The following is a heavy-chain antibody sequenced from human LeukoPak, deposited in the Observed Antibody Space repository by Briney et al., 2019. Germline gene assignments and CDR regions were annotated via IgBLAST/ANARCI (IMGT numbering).Heavy chain of an antibody. CDR3: ARDATAPSFDY. D-gene: IGHD2-2*01. CDR1: GFTFSRYW. Sequence: GGSLRLSCAASGFTFSRYWMSWVRQARGKGLEWVANIKKDGGEKYYVDSVKGRFTISRDNAKNSLYLQMNSLRAEDTAVYYCARDATAPSFDYWGQGTLVTVSS. CDR2: IKKDGGEK. V-gene: IGHV3-7*05. J-gene: IGHJ4*02.